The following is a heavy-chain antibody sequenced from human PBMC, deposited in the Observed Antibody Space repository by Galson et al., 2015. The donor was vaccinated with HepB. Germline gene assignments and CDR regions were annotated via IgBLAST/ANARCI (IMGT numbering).Heavy chain of an antibody. CDR2: IYLDDSDT. V-gene: IGHV5-51*01. CDR3: AKEAGP. CDR1: GDSFSNYW. J-gene: IGHJ5*02. Sequence: QSGAEVKKPGESLRISCKGSGDSFSNYWIGWVRQMPGKGLEWMGLIYLDDSDTRYSPSFQGQVTISADKSISTAYLQWSSLRASDTATYYCAKEAGPWGQGTLVTVSS.